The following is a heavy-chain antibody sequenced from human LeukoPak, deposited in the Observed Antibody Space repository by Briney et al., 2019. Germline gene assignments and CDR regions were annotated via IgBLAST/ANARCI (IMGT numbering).Heavy chain of an antibody. CDR3: ARVATGDFWSGYYAYFDY. Sequence: ASVKVSCKASGYTFTGYYMHWVRQAPGQGLEWMGWINPNSGGTNYAQKFQGRVTMTRDTSISTAYMELSRLRSDDTAVYYCARVATGDFWSGYYAYFDYWGQGTLVTVSS. J-gene: IGHJ4*02. CDR2: INPNSGGT. V-gene: IGHV1-2*02. CDR1: GYTFTGYY. D-gene: IGHD3-3*01.